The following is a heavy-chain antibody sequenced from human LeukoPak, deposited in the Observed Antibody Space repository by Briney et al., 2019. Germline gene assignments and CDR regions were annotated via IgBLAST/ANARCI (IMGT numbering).Heavy chain of an antibody. J-gene: IGHJ4*02. CDR1: GFTFSDYW. V-gene: IGHV3-7*01. CDR3: ARRGGSSSRRSPIDY. Sequence: GSLRLSCTASGFTFSDYWMTWVRQAPGKGPEWVANVKQDGSQRYYVDSVRGRFTISRDNAKNSLFLQMNGLRAEDTAVYYCARRGGSSSRRSPIDYWGQGTLVTVSS. D-gene: IGHD6-6*01. CDR2: VKQDGSQR.